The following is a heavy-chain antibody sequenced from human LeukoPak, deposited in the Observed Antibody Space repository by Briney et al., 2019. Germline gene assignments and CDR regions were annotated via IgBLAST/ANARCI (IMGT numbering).Heavy chain of an antibody. V-gene: IGHV1-2*02. CDR1: GYTFSGYY. Sequence: ASVKVSCKASGYTFSGYYMHWVRQAPGQGLEWMGWINPNSGGTNYAQKFQGRVTMTRDTSISTAYMELSRLRSDDTAVYYCARGIGLGSYYNSSDYWGQGTLVTVSS. CDR3: ARGIGLGSYYNSSDY. J-gene: IGHJ4*02. D-gene: IGHD3-10*01. CDR2: INPNSGGT.